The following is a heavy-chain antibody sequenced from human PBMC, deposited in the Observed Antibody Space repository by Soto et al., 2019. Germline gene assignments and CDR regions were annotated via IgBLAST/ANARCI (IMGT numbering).Heavy chain of an antibody. CDR2: ISGGGDAT. Sequence: GGSLRLSCAASGFTFSNHAMSWVRQAPGKGLEWVSSISGGGDATYYADSTKGRFTISRDNSNNTLYLQMNNLRADDTAFYYCARDEGDRSGYQIHWGQGTLVTVSS. J-gene: IGHJ4*02. CDR1: GFTFSNHA. V-gene: IGHV3-23*01. D-gene: IGHD3-22*01. CDR3: ARDEGDRSGYQIH.